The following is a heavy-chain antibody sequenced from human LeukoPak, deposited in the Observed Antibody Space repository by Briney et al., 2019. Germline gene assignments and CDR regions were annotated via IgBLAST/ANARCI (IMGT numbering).Heavy chain of an antibody. J-gene: IGHJ4*02. V-gene: IGHV4-34*01. D-gene: IGHD4-11*01. CDR3: ARDRVRGNSNPFFDY. CDR1: GGSFSGYY. Sequence: SETLSLTCAVYGGSFSGYYWSWIRQPPGKGLEWSGEINHSGSTNYNPSLKSRVTISVDTSKNQFSLKLSSVTAADTAVYYCARDRVRGNSNPFFDYWGQGTLVTVSS. CDR2: INHSGST.